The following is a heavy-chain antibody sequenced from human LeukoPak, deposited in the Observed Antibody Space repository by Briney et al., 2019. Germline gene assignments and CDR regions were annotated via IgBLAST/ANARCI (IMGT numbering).Heavy chain of an antibody. Sequence: ASVKVSCKASGGTFSSYAISWVRQAPGQGLEWMGRIIPILDIANYAQKFQGRVTITADKSTSTAYMELSSLRSEDTAVYYCARVRRYYYDSSGTPRRGYYYYGMDVWGQGTTVTVSS. CDR3: ARVRRYYYDSSGTPRRGYYYYGMDV. J-gene: IGHJ6*02. CDR2: IIPILDIA. CDR1: GGTFSSYA. V-gene: IGHV1-69*04. D-gene: IGHD3-22*01.